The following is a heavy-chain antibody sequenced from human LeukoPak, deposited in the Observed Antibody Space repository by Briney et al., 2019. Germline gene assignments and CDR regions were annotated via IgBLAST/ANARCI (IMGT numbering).Heavy chain of an antibody. V-gene: IGHV3-48*03. J-gene: IGHJ3*02. CDR2: ISSSGSTI. Sequence: PGGSLRLSCAASGFTFSSYEMNWVRQAPGKGLEWVSYISSSGSTIYYADSVKGRFTISRDNAKNSLYLQMNSLRAEDTAVYYCAREAPYSSGLSDAFDIWGQGTMVTVSS. D-gene: IGHD6-19*01. CDR1: GFTFSSYE. CDR3: AREAPYSSGLSDAFDI.